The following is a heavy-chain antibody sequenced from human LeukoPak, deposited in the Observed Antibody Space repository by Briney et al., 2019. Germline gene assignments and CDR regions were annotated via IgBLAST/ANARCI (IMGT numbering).Heavy chain of an antibody. J-gene: IGHJ4*02. Sequence: PSETLSLTCTVSGGSISNYYWSWIRQPPGEGLEWIGHIYYSGSTNYNPSLKSRVTISVDTSKNQFPLRLSSVTAADTAVYYCARGSQIDYGDFDYWGQGTLVTVSS. CDR3: ARGSQIDYGDFDY. CDR1: GGSISNYY. D-gene: IGHD4-17*01. V-gene: IGHV4-59*01. CDR2: IYYSGST.